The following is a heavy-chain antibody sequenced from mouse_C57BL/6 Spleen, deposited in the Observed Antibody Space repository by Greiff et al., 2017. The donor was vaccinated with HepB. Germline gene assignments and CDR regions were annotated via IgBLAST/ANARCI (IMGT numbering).Heavy chain of an antibody. CDR2: ISYSGST. CDR3: AREGNYGFAY. V-gene: IGHV3-1*01. Sequence: VQLQESGPGMVKPSQSLSLTCTVTGYSITSGYDWHWIRHFPGNKLEWMGYISYSGSTNYNPSLKSRISITHDTSKNHFFLKLNSVTTEDTATYYCAREGNYGFAYWGQGTLVTVSA. J-gene: IGHJ3*01. CDR1: GYSITSGYD. D-gene: IGHD1-1*01.